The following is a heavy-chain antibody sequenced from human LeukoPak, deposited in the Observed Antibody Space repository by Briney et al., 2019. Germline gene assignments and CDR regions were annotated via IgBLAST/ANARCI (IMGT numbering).Heavy chain of an antibody. V-gene: IGHV1-2*02. CDR1: GYTFTGYY. D-gene: IGHD2-2*01. J-gene: IGHJ6*02. CDR2: INPNSGGT. Sequence: ASVKVSCKASGYTFTGYYMHWVRQAPGQGLEWMGCINPNSGGTNYAQKFQGRVTMTRDTSISTAYMELSRLGSDDTAVYYCARDCSSTSYYYYGMDVWGQGTTVTVSS. CDR3: ARDCSSTSYYYYGMDV.